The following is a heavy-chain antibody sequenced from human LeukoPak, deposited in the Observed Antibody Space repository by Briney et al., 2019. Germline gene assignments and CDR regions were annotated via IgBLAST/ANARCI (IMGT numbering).Heavy chain of an antibody. CDR2: IYHSGST. V-gene: IGHV4-59*01. D-gene: IGHD1-26*01. J-gene: IGHJ4*02. CDR3: ARHSRTYYDFDY. Sequence: PSETLSLTCTVSGDSISPYYWSWIRQPPGKGLEWIGYIYHSGSTNYNPSLKSRVTISVDTSENQFSLKVTSVTAADTAVYYCARHSRTYYDFDYWGQGTLVTASS. CDR1: GDSISPYY.